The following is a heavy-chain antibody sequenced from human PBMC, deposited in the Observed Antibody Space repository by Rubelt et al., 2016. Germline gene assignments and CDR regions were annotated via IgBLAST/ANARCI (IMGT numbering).Heavy chain of an antibody. CDR1: GYTFTSYG. V-gene: IGHV1-18*01. CDR2: ISAYNGNT. J-gene: IGHJ2*01. Sequence: QVQLVQSGAEVKKPGASVKVSCKASGYTFTSYGISWVRQAPGQGLEWMGWISAYNGNTNYAQKHQGRVTMTPDTSTGAGYMELRSLRSDDTAVYYCARDRIRIAARQGWYFDLWGRGTLVTVSS. CDR3: ARDRIRIAARQGWYFDL. D-gene: IGHD6-6*01.